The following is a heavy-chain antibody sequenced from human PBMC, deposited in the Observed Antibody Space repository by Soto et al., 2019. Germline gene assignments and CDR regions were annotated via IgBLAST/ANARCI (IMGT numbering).Heavy chain of an antibody. CDR3: ARGGHVVVVTAAFDY. V-gene: IGHV1-46*03. CDR2: INSGGGSA. J-gene: IGHJ4*01. D-gene: IGHD2-21*02. Sequence: QVQLVQSGAEVKKPGASAKLSCKASGYSFSNYYMHWVRQAPGQGLEWMGIINSGGGSATYAQKFLGRVTLTRDTSTSTVYMDLSSLGSHDSAMYYCARGGHVVVVTAAFDYWGHGTLVTVSS. CDR1: GYSFSNYY.